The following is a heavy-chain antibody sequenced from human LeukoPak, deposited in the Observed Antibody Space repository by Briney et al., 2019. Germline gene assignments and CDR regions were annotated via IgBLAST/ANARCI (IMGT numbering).Heavy chain of an antibody. CDR3: ARLGRQQVYYYYMDV. CDR1: GFTFTTYS. Sequence: GGSLRLSCAASGFTFTTYSMNWVRQAPGKGLEWVSYISSSSSTYYADSLKGRFTISRYNAKNSLYLQMNNLRAEDTAVYYCARLGRQQVYYYYMDVWGKGTTVTVSS. D-gene: IGHD6-13*01. V-gene: IGHV3-48*01. J-gene: IGHJ6*03. CDR2: ISSSSST.